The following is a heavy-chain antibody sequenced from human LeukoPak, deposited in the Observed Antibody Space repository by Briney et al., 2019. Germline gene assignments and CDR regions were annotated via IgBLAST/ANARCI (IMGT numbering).Heavy chain of an antibody. Sequence: SVKVSCKASGGTFSSYAISWVRQAPGQGLEWMGGIISIFGTANYAQKFQGRVTITTDESPSTAYMELSSLRSEDTAVYYCARGVVPAATYYYYYYMDVWGKGTTVTVSS. CDR3: ARGVVPAATYYYYYYMDV. J-gene: IGHJ6*03. V-gene: IGHV1-69*05. CDR1: GGTFSSYA. CDR2: IISIFGTA. D-gene: IGHD2-2*01.